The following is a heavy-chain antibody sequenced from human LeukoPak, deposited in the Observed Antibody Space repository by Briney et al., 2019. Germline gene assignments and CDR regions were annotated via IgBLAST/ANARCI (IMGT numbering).Heavy chain of an antibody. CDR2: INGDGSST. CDR3: ARGNIAAAGIHY. D-gene: IGHD6-13*01. V-gene: IGHV3-74*01. CDR1: GFTFSSYL. Sequence: GGSLRLSCAASGFTFSSYLMHWVRQAPGKGLVWVSRINGDGSSTTYVDSVMGRFTISRDNAKNTLYLQMNSVRAEDTAVYYCARGNIAAAGIHYWGQGTLVIVSS. J-gene: IGHJ4*02.